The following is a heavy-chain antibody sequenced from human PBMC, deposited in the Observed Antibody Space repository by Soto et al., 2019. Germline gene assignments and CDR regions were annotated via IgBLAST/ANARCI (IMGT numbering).Heavy chain of an antibody. J-gene: IGHJ3*02. CDR2: IYHTRST. D-gene: IGHD3-22*01. Sequence: SETLSLTCTVSGGFISSYYWSWIRQSPGKGLELIGYIYHTRSTNYNPSLKSRVTISVDASENQLSLRLTSVTAADTAIYYCARASDYYDTSGSPGAFDIWGQGTMVPVSS. CDR3: ARASDYYDTSGSPGAFDI. V-gene: IGHV4-59*12. CDR1: GGFISSYY.